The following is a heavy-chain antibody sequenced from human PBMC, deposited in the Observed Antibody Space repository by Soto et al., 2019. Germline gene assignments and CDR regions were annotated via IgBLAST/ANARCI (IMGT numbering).Heavy chain of an antibody. Sequence: GGSLRLSCAASGFTFDDYAMHWVRQAPGKGLEWVSGISWNSGSIGYADSVKGRFTISRDNAKNSLYLQMNSLRAEDTALYYCASGYCSSTSCREGAAHNDYWGQGTLVTVSS. CDR1: GFTFDDYA. J-gene: IGHJ4*02. D-gene: IGHD2-2*01. V-gene: IGHV3-9*01. CDR3: ASGYCSSTSCREGAAHNDY. CDR2: ISWNSGSI.